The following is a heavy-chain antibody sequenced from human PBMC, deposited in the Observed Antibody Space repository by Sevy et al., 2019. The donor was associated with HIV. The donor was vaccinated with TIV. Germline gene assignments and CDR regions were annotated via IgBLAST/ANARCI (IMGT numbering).Heavy chain of an antibody. D-gene: IGHD3-16*01. CDR3: AKDQGDYVWGTFHDY. CDR2: LSGTGGST. J-gene: IGHJ4*02. CDR1: GFTFSIYA. Sequence: GGSLRLSCAASGFTFSIYAMSWVRQAPGKGLEWVSGLSGTGGSTYYADSVKGRFTISRDNSKNTLYLQLNSLRAEDTAVYYCAKDQGDYVWGTFHDYWGQGTLVTVSS. V-gene: IGHV3-23*01.